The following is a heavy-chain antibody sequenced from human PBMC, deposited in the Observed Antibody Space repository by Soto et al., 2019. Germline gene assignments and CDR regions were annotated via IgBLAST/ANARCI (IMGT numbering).Heavy chain of an antibody. CDR1: GFTFSNYA. Sequence: PGGSLRLSCVASGFTFSNYAMSWVRQAPGKGLEWVAAIRGSGTITYYADSVKGRFTISRDNFENTVYLQMTNLRAEDTAVYYCTIAGFTDYFYGLDVWGPGTTVTVFS. CDR3: TIAGFTDYFYGLDV. D-gene: IGHD3-16*01. J-gene: IGHJ6*02. CDR2: IRGSGTIT. V-gene: IGHV3-23*01.